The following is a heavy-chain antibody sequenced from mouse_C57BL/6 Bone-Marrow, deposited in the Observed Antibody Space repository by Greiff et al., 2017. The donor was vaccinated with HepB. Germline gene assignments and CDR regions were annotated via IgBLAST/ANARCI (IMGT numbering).Heavy chain of an antibody. V-gene: IGHV1-82*01. J-gene: IGHJ2*01. CDR2: IYPGDGDT. Sequence: VQLQQSGPELVKPGASVKISFKASGYAFSSSWMNWVKQRPGKGLEWIGRIYPGDGDTNYNGKFKGKATLTADKSSSTAYMQRSSLTSEDSAVYFCARNYGSSPDYWGQGTTLTVSS. D-gene: IGHD1-1*01. CDR1: GYAFSSSW. CDR3: ARNYGSSPDY.